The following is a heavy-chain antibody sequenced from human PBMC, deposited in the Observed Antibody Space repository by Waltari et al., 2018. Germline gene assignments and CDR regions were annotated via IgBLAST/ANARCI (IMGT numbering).Heavy chain of an antibody. Sequence: QLQLQESGPGLVKASETLSLTCTVSGDSISSSSYYWGWVRQPPGHGVGWVGNMYYSGSAYYNTSLKSRVTISGDTSKSQCSLKLSSVTAADTSMYYCVRHARTTSGGKHFDHWGQGMLVTVSP. CDR1: GDSISSSSYY. CDR3: VRHARTTSGGKHFDH. V-gene: IGHV4-39*01. J-gene: IGHJ4*02. CDR2: MYYSGSA. D-gene: IGHD2-15*01.